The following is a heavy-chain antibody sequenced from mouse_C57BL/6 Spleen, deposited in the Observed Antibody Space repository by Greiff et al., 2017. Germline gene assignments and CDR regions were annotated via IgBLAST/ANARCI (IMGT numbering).Heavy chain of an antibody. D-gene: IGHD2-10*01. CDR3: ARRDPTMDY. J-gene: IGHJ2*01. CDR2: INPSSGYT. Sequence: VKLMESGAELAKPGASVKLSCKASGYTFTSYWMHWVKQSPGQGLEWIGYINPSSGYTKYNQKFKDKSTLTADKSSSTTYMQLSSLTYEDSAVYYCARRDPTMDYWGQGTTLTVSS. V-gene: IGHV1-7*01. CDR1: GYTFTSYW.